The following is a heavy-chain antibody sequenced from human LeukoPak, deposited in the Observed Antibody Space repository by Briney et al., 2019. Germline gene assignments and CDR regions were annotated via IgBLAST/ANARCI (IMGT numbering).Heavy chain of an antibody. D-gene: IGHD1-26*01. CDR2: ISSSGSTI. V-gene: IGHV3-48*03. CDR1: GFTFSSYE. CDR3: AGIPQEVYSGSYS. J-gene: IGHJ4*02. Sequence: PGGSLRLSCAASGFTFSSYEMNWVRQAPGKGLEWVSYISSSGSTIYYADSVKGRFTISRDNAKNSLYLQMNSLRAEDTAVYYCAGIPQEVYSGSYSWGQGTLVTVSS.